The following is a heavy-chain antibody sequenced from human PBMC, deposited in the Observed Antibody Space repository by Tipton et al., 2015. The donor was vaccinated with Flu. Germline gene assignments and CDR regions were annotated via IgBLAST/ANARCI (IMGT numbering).Heavy chain of an antibody. Sequence: TLSLTCTVSGASISSGNFYWTWIRQSAGKGLEWIGRIHSGGSTNYNLSLKSRVTISVDTSKNQFSLRMDFVTAADTAFYYCARGSYDGSGSPLRGNWLDPWGQGTLVTVSS. CDR1: GASISSGNFY. CDR2: IHSGGST. J-gene: IGHJ5*02. D-gene: IGHD3-10*01. CDR3: ARGSYDGSGSPLRGNWLDP. V-gene: IGHV4-61*02.